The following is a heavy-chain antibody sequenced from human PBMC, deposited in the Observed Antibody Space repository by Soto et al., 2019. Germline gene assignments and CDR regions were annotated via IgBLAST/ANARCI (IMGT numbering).Heavy chain of an antibody. CDR3: AKDQYQLIRRCYGLDV. J-gene: IGHJ6*02. Sequence: EVQVLESGGGLVQPGGSLRLSCAASGFTFSSYAMNWVRQAPGKGLEWVSGISGSGGSGGSTYYADSVKGRFTISRDNSKNTLYLQMNSLRAEDTAVYYCAKDQYQLIRRCYGLDVWGQGTTVTVSS. V-gene: IGHV3-23*01. CDR1: GFTFSSYA. D-gene: IGHD2-2*01. CDR2: ISGSGGSGGST.